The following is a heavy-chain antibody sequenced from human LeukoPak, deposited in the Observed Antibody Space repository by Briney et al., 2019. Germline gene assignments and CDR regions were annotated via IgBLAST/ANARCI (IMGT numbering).Heavy chain of an antibody. J-gene: IGHJ6*03. V-gene: IGHV3-49*03. CDR1: GFTLGDYA. Sequence: GGSLRLSCTASGFTLGDYAMSWFRQAPGKGLEWVGFIRSKAYGGTTEYAASVKGRFTISRDDSKSIAYLQMNSLKTEDTAVYYCTRVPSDYYYYYMDVWGKGTTVTVSS. CDR3: TRVPSDYYYYYMDV. CDR2: IRSKAYGGTT.